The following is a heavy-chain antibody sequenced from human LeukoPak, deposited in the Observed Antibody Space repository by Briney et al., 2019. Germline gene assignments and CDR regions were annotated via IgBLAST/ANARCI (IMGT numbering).Heavy chain of an antibody. J-gene: IGHJ4*02. V-gene: IGHV3-11*01. Sequence: QAGGSLRLSCAASGFTFSDYYMSWIRQAPGKGLEWVSYISNSSTTIYYADSVKGRFTISRDNAKNSLYLQMNSLRAEDTAVYYCAKVTGYSYGWPLNPDIDYWGQGTLVTVSS. D-gene: IGHD5-18*01. CDR2: ISNSSTTI. CDR1: GFTFSDYY. CDR3: AKVTGYSYGWPLNPDIDY.